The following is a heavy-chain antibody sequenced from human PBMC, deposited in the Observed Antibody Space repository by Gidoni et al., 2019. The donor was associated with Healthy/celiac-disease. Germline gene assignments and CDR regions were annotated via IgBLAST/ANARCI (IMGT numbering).Heavy chain of an antibody. J-gene: IGHJ6*02. CDR3: ARGGYCSSSSCPPAYYYGMDV. Sequence: QVQLVESGGGVVQPGRSLRLSCAASRFTFSSYAIHWVRQAPGKGLEWVAVISYDGSSKYYADSVKGRFTISRDNSKNTLYLQMNSLRAEDTAVFYCARGGYCSSSSCPPAYYYGMDVWGQGTTVTVSS. CDR1: RFTFSSYA. CDR2: ISYDGSSK. D-gene: IGHD2-2*01. V-gene: IGHV3-30-3*01.